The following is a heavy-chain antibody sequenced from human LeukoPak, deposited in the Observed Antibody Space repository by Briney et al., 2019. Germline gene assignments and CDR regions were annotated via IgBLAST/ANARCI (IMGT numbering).Heavy chain of an antibody. CDR1: GGSISSGSHH. Sequence: SETLSLTCTVSGGSISSGSHHWGWFRQSPGKGLEWIGSIYYSRTTYYNPSLNSRVTISVVTSKNQFSLQLNSVAAADTAVYYCVRHDGRSGGTMGALDSWGQGSLVTVSS. J-gene: IGHJ4*02. CDR3: VRHDGRSGGTMGALDS. CDR2: IYYSRTT. D-gene: IGHD4-23*01. V-gene: IGHV4-39*01.